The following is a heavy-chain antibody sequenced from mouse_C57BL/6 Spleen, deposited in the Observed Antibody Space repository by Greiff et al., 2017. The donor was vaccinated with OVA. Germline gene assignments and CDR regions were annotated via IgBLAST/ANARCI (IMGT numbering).Heavy chain of an antibody. CDR2: IWGGGST. CDR3: AKLYYGTTGNYARDY. V-gene: IGHV2-9*01. J-gene: IGHJ4*01. CDR1: GFSLTSYG. Sequence: QVQLKESGPGLVAPSQSLSITCTVSGFSLTSYGVDWVRQPPGKGLEWLGVIWGGGSTNYNSALMSRLSISKDNSKSQVFLKMNSLQTDYTAMYYCAKLYYGTTGNYARDYWGQGTSGTVSS. D-gene: IGHD2-1*01.